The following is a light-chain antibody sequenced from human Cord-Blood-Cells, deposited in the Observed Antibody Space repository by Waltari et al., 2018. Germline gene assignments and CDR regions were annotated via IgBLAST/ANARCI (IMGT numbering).Light chain of an antibody. J-gene: IGLJ1*01. CDR1: SSDVGGYNY. Sequence: QSALTQPASVSGSPGQSITISCTGTSSDVGGYNYVSWYQQNPGKAPHLMSYDVRKRRSGVSNRFSGSKSGNTASLTISGLQAEDDADYYCSSYTSSSTPYVFGTGTKVTVL. V-gene: IGLV2-14*01. CDR3: SSYTSSSTPYV. CDR2: DVR.